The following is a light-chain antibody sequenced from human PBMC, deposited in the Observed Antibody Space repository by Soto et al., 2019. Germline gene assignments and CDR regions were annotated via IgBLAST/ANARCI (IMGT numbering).Light chain of an antibody. J-gene: IGLJ2*01. CDR1: SSNIGSNT. CDR2: SNH. CDR3: AAWDDSLNGPVV. Sequence: QSVLNQPPSASGTPGQRVTISCSGSSSNIGSNTVNWYQQLPGTAPKLLIYSNHQRPSGVPDRFSGSKSGTSASLAISGLQSEDEADYYCAAWDDSLNGPVVFGGGTKVTVL. V-gene: IGLV1-44*01.